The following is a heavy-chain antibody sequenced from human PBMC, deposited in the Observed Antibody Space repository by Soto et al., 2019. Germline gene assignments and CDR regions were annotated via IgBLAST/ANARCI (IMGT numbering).Heavy chain of an antibody. D-gene: IGHD3-22*01. J-gene: IGHJ4*02. CDR3: AREKAITMIVVVKGGLGY. CDR2: ISYDGSNK. Sequence: PGGSLRLSCAASGFTFSSYAMHWVRQAPDMGLEWVAVISYDGSNKYYADSVKGRFTISRDNSKNTLYLQMNSLRAEDTAVYYCAREKAITMIVVVKGGLGYWGQGTLVTVSS. CDR1: GFTFSSYA. V-gene: IGHV3-30-3*01.